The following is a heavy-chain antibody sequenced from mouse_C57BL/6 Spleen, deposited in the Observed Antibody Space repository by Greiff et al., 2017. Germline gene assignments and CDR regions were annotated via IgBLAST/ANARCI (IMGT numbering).Heavy chain of an antibody. V-gene: IGHV5-17*01. CDR2: ISSGSSTI. CDR3: AKLGRFAY. D-gene: IGHD4-1*01. Sequence: EVKLVESGGGLVKPGGSLKLSCAASGFTFSDYGMHWVRQAPEKGLEWVAYISSGSSTIYYADTVKGRFTISRDKAKNTRFLQMTSLRSEDTAMYYCAKLGRFAYWGQGTLVTVSA. J-gene: IGHJ3*01. CDR1: GFTFSDYG.